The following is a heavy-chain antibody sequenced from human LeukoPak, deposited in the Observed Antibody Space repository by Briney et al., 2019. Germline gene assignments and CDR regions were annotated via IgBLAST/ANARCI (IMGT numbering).Heavy chain of an antibody. CDR2: ISSSSSYI. CDR1: GFTFSSYS. D-gene: IGHD3-22*01. Sequence: NPGGSLRLSCAASGFTFSSYSMNWVRQAPGKGLEWVSSISSSSSYIYYADSVKGRFTISRDDAKNSLYLQMNSLRAEDTAVYYCARWGYYDSSGPSPEGYWGQGTLVTVSS. J-gene: IGHJ4*02. V-gene: IGHV3-21*01. CDR3: ARWGYYDSSGPSPEGY.